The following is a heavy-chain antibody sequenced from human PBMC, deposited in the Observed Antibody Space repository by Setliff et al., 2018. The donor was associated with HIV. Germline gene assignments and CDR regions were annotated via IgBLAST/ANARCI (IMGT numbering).Heavy chain of an antibody. CDR3: ARAMIWFGEGAYYYYYYMDV. CDR1: GYTFTSYA. Sequence: GASVKVSCKASGYTFTSYAMNWVRQAPGQGLEWMGWINTNTGNPTYAQGFTGRFVFSLDTSVSTAYLQISSLKAEDTAVYYCARAMIWFGEGAYYYYYYMDVWGKGTTVTVSS. J-gene: IGHJ6*03. CDR2: INTNTGNP. D-gene: IGHD3-10*01. V-gene: IGHV7-4-1*02.